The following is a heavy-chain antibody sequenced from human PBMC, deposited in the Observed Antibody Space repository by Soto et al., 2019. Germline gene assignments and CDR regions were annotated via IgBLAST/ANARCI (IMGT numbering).Heavy chain of an antibody. Sequence: ASVKVSCKASGGTFSSYAISWVRQAPGQGLEWMGGIIPIFGTANYAQKFQGRVTITADESTSTAYMELSSLRSEDTAVYYCARRVVTAIPGPYLDYWGQGTLVTVSS. V-gene: IGHV1-69*13. D-gene: IGHD2-21*02. J-gene: IGHJ4*02. CDR3: ARRVVTAIPGPYLDY. CDR1: GGTFSSYA. CDR2: IIPIFGTA.